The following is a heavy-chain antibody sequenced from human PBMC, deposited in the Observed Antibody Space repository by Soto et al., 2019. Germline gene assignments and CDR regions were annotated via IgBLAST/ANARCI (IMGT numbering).Heavy chain of an antibody. Sequence: GGSLRLSCAASGFTFSRYAMSWVRQAPGKGLGWVSAINGSGGTTYYAHSVKGRFTISRDNSKNTLYLQMNSLRADDTAIYYCAKDFARTDASDIWGRGTMVT. V-gene: IGHV3-23*01. CDR3: AKDFARTDASDI. CDR1: GFTFSRYA. J-gene: IGHJ3*02. CDR2: INGSGGTT.